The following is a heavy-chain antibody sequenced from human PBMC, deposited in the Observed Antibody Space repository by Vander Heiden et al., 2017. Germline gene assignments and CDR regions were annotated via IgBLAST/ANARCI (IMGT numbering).Heavy chain of an antibody. CDR2: INHSGST. Sequence: QVQLQQWGAGLLKPSETLSLTCAVYGGSFSGYYWSWIRQPPGKGLEWMEEINHSGSTNYNPSLKSRVTISVDTSKNQFSLKLSSVTAADTAVYYCASLANYYYYGMDVWGQGTTVTVSS. V-gene: IGHV4-34*01. CDR1: GGSFSGYY. CDR3: ASLANYYYYGMDV. J-gene: IGHJ6*02.